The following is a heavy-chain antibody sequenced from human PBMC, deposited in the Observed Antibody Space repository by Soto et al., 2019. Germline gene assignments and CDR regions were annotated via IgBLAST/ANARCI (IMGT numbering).Heavy chain of an antibody. V-gene: IGHV4-39*01. CDR1: GGSISSSSYY. Sequence: LSLTCTVSGGSISSSSYYWGWIRQPPGKGLEWIGSIYYSGSTYYNPSLKSRVTISVDTSKNQFSLKLSSVTAADTAVYYCARGAYYYDSSGLEMNSYFDYWGQGTLVTVSS. CDR3: ARGAYYYDSSGLEMNSYFDY. CDR2: IYYSGST. D-gene: IGHD3-22*01. J-gene: IGHJ4*02.